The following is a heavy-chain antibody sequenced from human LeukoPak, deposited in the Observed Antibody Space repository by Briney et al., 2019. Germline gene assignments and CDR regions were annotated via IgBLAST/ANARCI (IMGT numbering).Heavy chain of an antibody. CDR2: INPDSGAT. CDR1: GYTFTGFY. CDR3: ATAALYGSYDFDF. D-gene: IGHD2-15*01. J-gene: IGHJ4*02. V-gene: IGHV1-2*02. Sequence: ASVKVSCKASGYTFTGFYMHWVRQAPGQGLEWMGWINPDSGATNSAPRFQGRVTLTRDASINAVYMELMRLRSDDTAVYYCATAALYGSYDFDFWGQGTLVSVSS.